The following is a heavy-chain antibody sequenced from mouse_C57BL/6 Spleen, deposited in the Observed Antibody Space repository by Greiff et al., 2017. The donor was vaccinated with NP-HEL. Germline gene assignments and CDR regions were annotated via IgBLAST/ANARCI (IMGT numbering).Heavy chain of an antibody. CDR2: IHPNSGST. J-gene: IGHJ3*01. CDR3: ARCDDYDVAWFAY. Sequence: QVQLQQPGAELVKPGASVKLSCKASGYTFTSYWMHWVKQRPGQGLEWIGMIHPNSGSTNYNEKFKSKATLTVDKSSSTAYMQLSSLTSEDSAVYYCARCDDYDVAWFAYWGQGTLVTVSA. CDR1: GYTFTSYW. V-gene: IGHV1-64*01. D-gene: IGHD2-4*01.